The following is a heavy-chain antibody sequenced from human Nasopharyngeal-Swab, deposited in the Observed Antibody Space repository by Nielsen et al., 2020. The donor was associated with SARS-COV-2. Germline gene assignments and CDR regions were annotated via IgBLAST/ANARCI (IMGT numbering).Heavy chain of an antibody. Sequence: GESLKISCAASGFTFDDYAMHWVRQAPGKGLEWVGFIRSKANGGTTEYAASVKGRFTISRDDSKSIAYLQLNSLKTEDTAVYYCTREYDDSWYAEIFDYWGQGTLVTVSS. CDR1: GFTFDDYA. J-gene: IGHJ4*02. V-gene: IGHV3-49*04. CDR3: TREYDDSWYAEIFDY. D-gene: IGHD6-13*01. CDR2: IRSKANGGTT.